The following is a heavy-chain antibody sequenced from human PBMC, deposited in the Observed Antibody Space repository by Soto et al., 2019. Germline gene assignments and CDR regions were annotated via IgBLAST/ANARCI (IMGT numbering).Heavy chain of an antibody. CDR1: GGSISSGGYY. Sequence: QVQLQESGPGLVKPSQTLSLTCTVSGGSISSGGYYWSWIRQHPGKGLEWMGYIYYSGSTYYNPSLKSRVTISVHTANIQFSLKLSSVTDADTAVYYCAMSVYSYGPNPLLYWGQGTLVTVSS. CDR3: AMSVYSYGPNPLLY. D-gene: IGHD5-18*01. V-gene: IGHV4-31*03. CDR2: IYYSGST. J-gene: IGHJ4*02.